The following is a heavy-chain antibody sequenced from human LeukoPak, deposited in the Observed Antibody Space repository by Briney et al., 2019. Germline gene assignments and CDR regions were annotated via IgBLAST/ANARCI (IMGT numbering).Heavy chain of an antibody. CDR3: ARDPSVAARRSYYYYYYGMDV. CDR2: ISSSSSNI. CDR1: VFTFSSYS. J-gene: IGHJ6*02. Sequence: GGSLRLSCASSVFTFSSYSMNWVRQAPGKGLGWVSSISSSSSNIYYADSVKGRFTISRDNAKNSLYLQMNSLRAEDTAVYYCARDPSVAARRSYYYYYYGMDVWGQGTTVTVSS. D-gene: IGHD6-6*01. V-gene: IGHV3-21*01.